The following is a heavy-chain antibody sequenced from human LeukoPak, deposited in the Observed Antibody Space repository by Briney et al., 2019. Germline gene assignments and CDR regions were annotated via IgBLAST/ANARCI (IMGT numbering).Heavy chain of an antibody. D-gene: IGHD6-19*01. J-gene: IGHJ4*02. Sequence: GGSLRLSCAASGFTFSSYAMSWVRQAPGKGLEWVSAIYSGGSTYYADSVKGRFTISRDNSKNTLYLQMNSLRAEDTAVYYCAKASGWYGDYWGQGTLVTVSS. CDR3: AKASGWYGDY. CDR2: IYSGGST. V-gene: IGHV3-23*05. CDR1: GFTFSSYA.